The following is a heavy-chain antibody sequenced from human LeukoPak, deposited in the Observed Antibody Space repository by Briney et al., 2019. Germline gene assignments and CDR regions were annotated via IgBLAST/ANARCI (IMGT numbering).Heavy chain of an antibody. D-gene: IGHD6-13*01. CDR2: ISGSGGST. CDR1: GFTFSSYA. V-gene: IGHV3-23*01. CDR3: ATDRQVYSSSWSPVGY. Sequence: GGSLRLSCAASGFTFSSYAMSWVRQAPGKGLEWVSGISGSGGSTYYADSVKGRFTISRDNSKNTLYLQMNSLRAEDTAVYYCATDRQVYSSSWSPVGYWGQGTLVTVSS. J-gene: IGHJ4*02.